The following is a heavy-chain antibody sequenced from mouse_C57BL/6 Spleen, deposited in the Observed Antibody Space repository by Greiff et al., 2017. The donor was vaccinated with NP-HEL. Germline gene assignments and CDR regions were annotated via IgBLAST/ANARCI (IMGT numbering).Heavy chain of an antibody. CDR3: IIYDYGFDY. Sequence: EVQLVESGGGLVQPGGSMKLSCVASGFTFSNYWMNWVRQSPEKGLEWVAQIRLKSDNYATHYAESVKGRFTISRDDSKSSVYLQMNNLRAEDTGIYYCIIYDYGFDYWGQGTTLTVSS. CDR2: IRLKSDNYAT. J-gene: IGHJ2*01. CDR1: GFTFSNYW. V-gene: IGHV6-3*01. D-gene: IGHD2-4*01.